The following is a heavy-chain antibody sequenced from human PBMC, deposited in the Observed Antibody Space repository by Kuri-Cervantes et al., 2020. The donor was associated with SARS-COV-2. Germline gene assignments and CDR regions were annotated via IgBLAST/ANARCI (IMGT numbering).Heavy chain of an antibody. CDR1: GFTFSSYA. D-gene: IGHD6-13*01. CDR3: AKDHRYSSSWPIDY. J-gene: IGHJ4*02. V-gene: IGHV3-23*01. Sequence: GESLKISCAASGFTFSSYAMSWVRQAPGKGLEWVSAISGSGGSTYYADSVKGRFTISRDNSKNTLYLQMNSLRAEGTAVYYCAKDHRYSSSWPIDYWGQGTLVTVSS. CDR2: ISGSGGST.